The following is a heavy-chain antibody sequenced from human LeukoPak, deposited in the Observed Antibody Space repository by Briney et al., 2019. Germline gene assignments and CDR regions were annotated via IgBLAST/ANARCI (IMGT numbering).Heavy chain of an antibody. J-gene: IGHJ4*02. CDR2: ISYDGSNK. V-gene: IGHV3-30-3*01. CDR3: ARDLWRYYFDY. CDR1: GFTFSSYA. D-gene: IGHD3-16*01. Sequence: GRSLRLSCAASGFTFSSYAMHWVRQAPGKGLEWVAVISYDGSNKYYADSVKGRFTISRDNSKNTLYLQMNSLRAEDTDVYYCARDLWRYYFDYWGQGTLVTVSS.